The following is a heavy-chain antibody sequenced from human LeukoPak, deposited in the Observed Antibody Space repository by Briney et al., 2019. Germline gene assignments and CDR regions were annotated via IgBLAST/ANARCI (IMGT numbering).Heavy chain of an antibody. CDR2: ISGSGDST. CDR1: GFTFSSYA. CDR3: AKRIQSAMATGY. J-gene: IGHJ4*02. D-gene: IGHD5-18*01. Sequence: GGSLRLSCAASGFTFSSYAMSWVRQAPGKGLEWVSTISGSGDSTYYADSVKGRFTISRDNPKNTLYLQMNSLRAEDTAVYYCAKRIQSAMATGYWGQGTLVTVSS. V-gene: IGHV3-23*01.